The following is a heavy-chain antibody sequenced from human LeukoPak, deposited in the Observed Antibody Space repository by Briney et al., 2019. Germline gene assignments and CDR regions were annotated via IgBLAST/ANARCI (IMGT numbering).Heavy chain of an antibody. J-gene: IGHJ3*02. CDR2: IRYDGSNK. D-gene: IGHD3-3*01. V-gene: IGHV3-30*02. Sequence: GGSLRLSCAASGFTFSSYGMHWVRQAPGKGLEWVAFIRYDGSNKYYADSVKGRFTISRDNSKDTLYLQMNSLRAEDTAVYYCAKVGLQFLEWPVSDAFDIWGQGTMVTVSS. CDR3: AKVGLQFLEWPVSDAFDI. CDR1: GFTFSSYG.